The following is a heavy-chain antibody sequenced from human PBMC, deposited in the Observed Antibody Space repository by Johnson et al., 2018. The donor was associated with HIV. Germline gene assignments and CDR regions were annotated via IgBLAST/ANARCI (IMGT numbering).Heavy chain of an antibody. CDR2: ISYDGSNK. CDR1: GFTFSSYD. V-gene: IGHV3-30*03. Sequence: QVQLVESGGGVVQPGRSLRLSCAASGFTFSSYDMHWVRQAPGKGLEWVAVISYDGSNKYYADSVKGRFTISRDNSENTLYLQMNSLRAEETAVYYCARAEGEYDAFDIWGQGTMVTVSS. CDR3: ARAEGEYDAFDI. D-gene: IGHD2/OR15-2a*01. J-gene: IGHJ3*02.